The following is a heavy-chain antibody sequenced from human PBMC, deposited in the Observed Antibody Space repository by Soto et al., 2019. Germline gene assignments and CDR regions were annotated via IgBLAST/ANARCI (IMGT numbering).Heavy chain of an antibody. CDR3: ARFLVPASRNTDFDY. CDR1: GASISSDDCA. CDR2: IYRRGST. J-gene: IGHJ4*02. V-gene: IGHV4-30-2*01. D-gene: IGHD2-21*02. Sequence: LSLTCTVSGASISSDDCAWSWIRLPPGKGLEWIGYIYRRGSTYYNPSLKSRVTISVDTSKNQFSLKLNSVTAADTAVYYCARFLVPASRNTDFDYWGQGTLVTVSS.